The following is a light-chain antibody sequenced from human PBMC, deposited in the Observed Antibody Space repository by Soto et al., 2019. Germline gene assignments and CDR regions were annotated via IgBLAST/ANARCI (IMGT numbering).Light chain of an antibody. CDR2: GAS. CDR3: QQYYNWPPLT. J-gene: IGKJ4*01. CDR1: QNVGSH. V-gene: IGKV3-15*01. Sequence: EILMTQSPATLSVSPGERATLSCRAGQNVGSHVAWYQQKPGQAPRLFIYGASTRATGIPARFSGSGSGTEFTLTISSLQSEDFAIYYCQQYYNWPPLTFGGGTKVEIQ.